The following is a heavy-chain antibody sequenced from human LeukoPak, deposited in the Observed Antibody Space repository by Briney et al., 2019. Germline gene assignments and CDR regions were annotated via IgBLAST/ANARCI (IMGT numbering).Heavy chain of an antibody. V-gene: IGHV1-2*02. CDR2: INPNSGGT. CDR3: ARSRWYYDSSGYTS. D-gene: IGHD3-22*01. Sequence: ASVKVSCKASGYTFTGYYMHWVRQAPGQGLEWMGWINPNSGGTNYAQKFQGRVTMTRDTSIGTAYMELSRLRSDDTAVYYCARSRWYYDSSGYTSWGQGTLVTVSS. CDR1: GYTFTGYY. J-gene: IGHJ4*02.